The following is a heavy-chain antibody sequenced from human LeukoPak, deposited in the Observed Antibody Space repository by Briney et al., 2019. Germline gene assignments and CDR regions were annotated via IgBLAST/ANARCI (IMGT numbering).Heavy chain of an antibody. CDR1: GDSFSYFY. J-gene: IGHJ4*02. CDR3: ARGVVAAAGRTFDF. V-gene: IGHV4-59*01. D-gene: IGHD6-13*01. CDR2: IYNSGST. Sequence: PSETLSLTCTVSGDSFSYFYWSWIRQPPGKGLEWIGYIYNSGSTNYNPSLKSRVTTSLDTSKNQFSLKLSSVTAADTAVYYCARGVVAAAGRTFDFWGQGTLVTVSS.